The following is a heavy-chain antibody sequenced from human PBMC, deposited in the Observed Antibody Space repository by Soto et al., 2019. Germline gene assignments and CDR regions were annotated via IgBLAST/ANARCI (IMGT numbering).Heavy chain of an antibody. CDR1: GFTFSSYG. CDR3: APGREVGQSGMDV. CDR2: ISYDGSNK. D-gene: IGHD1-26*01. Sequence: ESGGGVVQPGRSLRLSCAASGFTFSSYGMHWVRQAPGKGLEWVAVISYDGSNKYYADSVKGRFTISRDNSKNTLYLQMNSLRAEDTAVYYWAPGREVGQSGMDVWGQGTTVTVSS. V-gene: IGHV3-30*03. J-gene: IGHJ6*02.